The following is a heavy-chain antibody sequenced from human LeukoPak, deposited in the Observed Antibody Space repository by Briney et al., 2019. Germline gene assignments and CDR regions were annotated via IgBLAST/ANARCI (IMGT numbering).Heavy chain of an antibody. Sequence: ASVKVPCKASGYTFTSYGISWVRQAPGQGLEWMGWNSAYNGNTNYAQKLQGRVTMTTDTSTSTAYMELRSLRSDDTAVYYCARDSIQPRITMVRGDFDIWGQGTMVTVSS. CDR3: ARDSIQPRITMVRGDFDI. V-gene: IGHV1-18*01. D-gene: IGHD3-10*01. J-gene: IGHJ3*02. CDR1: GYTFTSYG. CDR2: NSAYNGNT.